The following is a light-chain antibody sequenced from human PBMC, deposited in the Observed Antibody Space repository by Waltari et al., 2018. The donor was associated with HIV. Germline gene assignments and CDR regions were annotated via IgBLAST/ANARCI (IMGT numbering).Light chain of an antibody. CDR2: RNN. J-gene: IGLJ3*02. CDR1: SHHFWFQG. Sequence: QPRLTQPASVPISLRQTAPLACTGSSHHFWFQGATSLPQHKPHPPKLLSYRNNYRPAGLSDIFSASTSGNTATLTILRLQPEDAADYYGSYCHSSLNVFVFGGGTKLTVL. V-gene: IGLV10-54*01. CDR3: SYCHSSLNVFV.